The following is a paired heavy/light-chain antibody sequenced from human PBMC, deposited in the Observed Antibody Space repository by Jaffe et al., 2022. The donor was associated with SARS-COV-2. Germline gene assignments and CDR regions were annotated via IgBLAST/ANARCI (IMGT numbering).Light chain of an antibody. CDR2: DAS. CDR1: QDISNY. V-gene: IGKV1-33*01. Sequence: DIQMTQSPSSLSASVGDRVTITCQASQDISNYLNWYQQKPGKAPKLLIYDASNLETGVPSRFSGSGSGTDFTFTISSLQPEDIATYYCQQYDNLLATFGQGTKLEIK. J-gene: IGKJ2*01. CDR3: QQYDNLLAT.
Heavy chain of an antibody. CDR1: GGTFSSYA. Sequence: QVQLVQSGAEVKKPGSSVKVSCKASGGTFSSYAISWVRQAPGQGLEWMGGIIPIFGTANYAQKFQGRVTITADESTSTAYMELSSLRSEDTAVYYCARGRDSSGYEHYYYYYGMDVWGQGTTVTVSS. CDR2: IIPIFGTA. V-gene: IGHV1-69*01. D-gene: IGHD3-22*01. J-gene: IGHJ6*02. CDR3: ARGRDSSGYEHYYYYYGMDV.